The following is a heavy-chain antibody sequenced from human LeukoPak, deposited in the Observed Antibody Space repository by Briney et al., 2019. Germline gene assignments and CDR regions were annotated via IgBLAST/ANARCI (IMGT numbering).Heavy chain of an antibody. CDR1: GYTFTSYG. CDR3: ASISKYSSSPDI. CDR2: IIPIFGTA. J-gene: IGHJ3*02. V-gene: IGHV1-69*13. Sequence: SVKVSCKASGYTFTSYGISWVRQAPGQGLEWMGGIIPIFGTANYAQKFQGRVTITADESTSTAYTELSSLRSEDTAVYYCASISKYSSSPDIWGQGTMVTVSS. D-gene: IGHD6-6*01.